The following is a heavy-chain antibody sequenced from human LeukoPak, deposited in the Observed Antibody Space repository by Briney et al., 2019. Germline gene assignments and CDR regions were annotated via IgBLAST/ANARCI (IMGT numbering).Heavy chain of an antibody. CDR1: GFTFSNYW. D-gene: IGHD1-26*01. CDR2: IKQDGSEK. Sequence: PGGSLRLSCAASGFTFSNYWMSWVRQAPGKGLEWVANIKQDGSEKYYVDSVKGRFTISRDNAKNSLYLQLNSLRAEDTAVYYCARSLVVGANPYHWGQGTLVTVSS. V-gene: IGHV3-7*01. J-gene: IGHJ5*02. CDR3: ARSLVVGANPYH.